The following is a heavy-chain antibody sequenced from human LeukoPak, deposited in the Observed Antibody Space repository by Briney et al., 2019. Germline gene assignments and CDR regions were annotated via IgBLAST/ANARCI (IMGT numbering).Heavy chain of an antibody. J-gene: IGHJ6*03. V-gene: IGHV1-18*01. Sequence: ASVKVSCKASGYTFTSYGISGVRQAPGQGLDGMGLISAYNCNTNYAQKLQGRVTLTTDTSTSTAYMELRSLRSDDTAVYYCARVGYYHFWSGPTKYYYYMDVWGKGTTVTVSS. CDR3: ARVGYYHFWSGPTKYYYYMDV. D-gene: IGHD3-3*01. CDR2: ISAYNCNT. CDR1: GYTFTSYG.